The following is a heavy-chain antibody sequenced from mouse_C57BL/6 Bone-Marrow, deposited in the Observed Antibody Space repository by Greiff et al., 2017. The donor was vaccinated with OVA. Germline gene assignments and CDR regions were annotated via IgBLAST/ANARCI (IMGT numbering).Heavy chain of an antibody. Sequence: EVKLVESGGDLVKPGGSLKLSCAASGFTFSSYGMSWVRQTPDKRLEWVATISSGGSYTYYPDSVKGRFTISRDNAKNTLYLQMSSLKSEDTAMYYCARDYDGSRLFDYWGQGTTLTVSS. CDR1: GFTFSSYG. J-gene: IGHJ2*01. CDR3: ARDYDGSRLFDY. V-gene: IGHV5-6*01. D-gene: IGHD1-1*01. CDR2: ISSGGSYT.